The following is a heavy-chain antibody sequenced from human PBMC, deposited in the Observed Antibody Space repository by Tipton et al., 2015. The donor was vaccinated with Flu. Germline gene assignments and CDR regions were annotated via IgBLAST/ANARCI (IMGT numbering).Heavy chain of an antibody. CDR1: GGSVSSGSYY. CDR3: ARGDFWSGYYVDY. CDR2: IYYSGST. D-gene: IGHD3-3*01. J-gene: IGHJ4*02. V-gene: IGHV4-61*01. Sequence: LRLSCTVSGGSVSSGSYYWSWIRQPPGKGLEWIGHIYYSGSTNYNPSLKGRVTISVDTSKNQFSLKLSSVTAADTAVYYCARGDFWSGYYVDYWGQGTLVTVSS.